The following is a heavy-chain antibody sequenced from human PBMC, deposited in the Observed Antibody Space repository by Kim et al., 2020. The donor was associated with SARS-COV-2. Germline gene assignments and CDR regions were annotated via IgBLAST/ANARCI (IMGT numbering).Heavy chain of an antibody. CDR3: ASAVYGSGSYYRGNYDY. Sequence: GGSLRLSCAASGFTFSSYGMHWVRQAPGKGLEWVAVISYDGSNKYYADSVKGRFTISRDNSKNTLYLQMNSLRAEDTAVYYCASAVYGSGSYYRGNYDYWGQGTLVTVSS. CDR2: ISYDGSNK. J-gene: IGHJ4*02. V-gene: IGHV3-33*05. CDR1: GFTFSSYG. D-gene: IGHD3-10*01.